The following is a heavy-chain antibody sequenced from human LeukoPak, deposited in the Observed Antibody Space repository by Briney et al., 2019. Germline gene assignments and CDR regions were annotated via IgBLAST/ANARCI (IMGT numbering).Heavy chain of an antibody. J-gene: IGHJ4*02. CDR2: IYYSGST. D-gene: IGHD1-14*01. CDR3: ARVPSRRYFDY. CDR1: GGSISSSSYY. V-gene: IGHV4-39*01. Sequence: PSETLSLTFTVSGGSISSSSYYWGWIRQPRGKGLEWIGSIYYSGSTYYNPSLKSRVTISVDTSKNQFSLKLSSVTAADTAVYYCARVPSRRYFDYWGQGTLVTVSS.